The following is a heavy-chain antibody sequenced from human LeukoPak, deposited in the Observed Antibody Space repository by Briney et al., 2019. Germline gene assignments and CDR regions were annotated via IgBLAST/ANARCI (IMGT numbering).Heavy chain of an antibody. CDR1: GFTFSSYW. Sequence: PGGSLRLSCAASGFTFSSYWMHWVRQAPGKGLVWVSRINSDGSSTSYADFVKGRFTISRDNAKNTLYLQMNSLRAEDTAVYYCAREAIFGVAADAFDIWGQGTMVTVSS. CDR3: AREAIFGVAADAFDI. J-gene: IGHJ3*02. CDR2: INSDGSST. V-gene: IGHV3-74*01. D-gene: IGHD3-3*01.